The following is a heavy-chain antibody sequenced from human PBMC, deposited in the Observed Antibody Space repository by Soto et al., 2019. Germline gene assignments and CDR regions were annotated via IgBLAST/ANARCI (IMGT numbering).Heavy chain of an antibody. V-gene: IGHV4-59*01. Sequence: SETLSLTCTVSGGSISSYYWSWIRQPPGKGLEWIGYIYYSGSTNYNPSLKSRVTISVDTSKNQFSLKLSSVTAADTAVYYCARVGGALWFGEFQRYYFDDWGQGTRVTVSS. CDR2: IYYSGST. CDR1: GGSISSYY. J-gene: IGHJ4*02. CDR3: ARVGGALWFGEFQRYYFDD. D-gene: IGHD3-10*01.